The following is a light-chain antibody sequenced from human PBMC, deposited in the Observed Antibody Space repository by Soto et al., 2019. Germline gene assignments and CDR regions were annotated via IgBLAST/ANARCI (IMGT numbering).Light chain of an antibody. J-gene: IGKJ1*01. V-gene: IGKV3-20*01. CDR1: QSVSSGH. CDR2: GVS. CDR3: QQYGSSPWT. Sequence: ENVLTQSPGTLSLSPGGRATLSCRASQSVSSGHLAWYQQKPGQAPRLLIYGVSSRATGIPDRFSGSGSGTDFGLTISRLEPEDFAVYYCQQYGSSPWTFGQGTKVEI.